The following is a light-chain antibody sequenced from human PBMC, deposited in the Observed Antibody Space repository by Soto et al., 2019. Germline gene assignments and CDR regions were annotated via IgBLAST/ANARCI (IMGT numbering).Light chain of an antibody. Sequence: DMVLIKCAVTLSVSPGEGVTLSCRASQGFXSNLAWYQQKPGQAPRMLXANAANSATGSPARLSGSGSGTAFTLTISSLEPEDFAGYYCQQRRKGPSTFGQGTRLEIK. J-gene: IGKJ5*01. V-gene: IGKV3D-11*01. CDR1: QGFXSN. CDR3: QQRRKGPST. CDR2: NAA.